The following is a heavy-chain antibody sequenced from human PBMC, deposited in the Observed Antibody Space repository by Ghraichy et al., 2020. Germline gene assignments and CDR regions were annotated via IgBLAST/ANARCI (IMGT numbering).Heavy chain of an antibody. V-gene: IGHV6-1*01. CDR3: ARDSWVNWKPTGWFHA. J-gene: IGHJ5*02. CDR1: GDSVSSNSGV. Sequence: SQTLSLTCAISGDSVSSNSGVWNWIRQSPSRGLEWLGRTYYRSKWFQDYAAFVKSRIDIKPDTSKNQFSLQLSSVTPEDTAVYYCARDSWVNWKPTGWFHAWGQGILVTVSS. D-gene: IGHD1-1*01. CDR2: TYYRSKWFQ.